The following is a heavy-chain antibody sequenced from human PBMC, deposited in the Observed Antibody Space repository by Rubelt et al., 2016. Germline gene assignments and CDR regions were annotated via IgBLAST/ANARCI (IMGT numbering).Heavy chain of an antibody. Sequence: QVQLVQSGAEVKKPGASVKVSCKASGYTFTSYYMHWVRQAPGQGLEWMGIINPSGGSTSYEQKCRGGVTMTRGTCTSTGYRELSSLRSEDRAVYYGARVYDSSDTYYFDYWGQGTLVTVSS. J-gene: IGHJ4*02. V-gene: IGHV1-46*01. CDR2: INPSGGST. CDR1: GYTFTSYY. D-gene: IGHD3-22*01. CDR3: ARVYDSSDTYYFDY.